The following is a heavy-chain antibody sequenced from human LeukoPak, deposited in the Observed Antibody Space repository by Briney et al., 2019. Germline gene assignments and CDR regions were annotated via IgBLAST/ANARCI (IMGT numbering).Heavy chain of an antibody. D-gene: IGHD4-17*01. J-gene: IGHJ4*02. CDR3: ARAILHDYGDYGFDY. CDR1: GGTFSSYA. CDR2: IIPILGIA. V-gene: IGHV1-69*04. Sequence: SVKVSCKASGGTFSSYAISWVRQAPGQGLEWMGRIIPILGIANYAQKFQGRVTITADKSTSTAYMELSSLRSEDTAVYYCARAILHDYGDYGFDYWGQGTLVTVSS.